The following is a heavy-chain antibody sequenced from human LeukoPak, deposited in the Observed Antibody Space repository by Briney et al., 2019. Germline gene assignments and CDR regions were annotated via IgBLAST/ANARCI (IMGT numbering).Heavy chain of an antibody. Sequence: SETLSLTCTVSGGSISSYYWSWIRQPPGKGLEWIAYISDIGSIIYNPSLKSRVTISLDTSKNQFSLKLSSVTAADTAVYYCAGHHPRNTVDFWGQGTLVTVSS. CDR3: AGHHPRNTVDF. V-gene: IGHV4-59*08. J-gene: IGHJ4*02. CDR1: GGSISSYY. D-gene: IGHD2/OR15-2a*01. CDR2: ISDIGSI.